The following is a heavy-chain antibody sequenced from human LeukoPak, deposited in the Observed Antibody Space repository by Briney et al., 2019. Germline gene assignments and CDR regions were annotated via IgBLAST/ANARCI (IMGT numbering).Heavy chain of an antibody. Sequence: GGSLRLSCAASGFTFSSYSMNWVRQAPGKGLEWVSYISSSSSTIYYADSVKGRFTISRDNAKNSLYLQMNSLRAEDTAVYYCARDGAARPAYWGQGTLVTVSS. CDR3: ARDGAARPAY. D-gene: IGHD6-6*01. CDR2: ISSSSSTI. V-gene: IGHV3-48*01. J-gene: IGHJ4*02. CDR1: GFTFSSYS.